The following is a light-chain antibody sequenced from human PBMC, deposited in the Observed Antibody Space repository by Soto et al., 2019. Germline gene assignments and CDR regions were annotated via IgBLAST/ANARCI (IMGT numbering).Light chain of an antibody. Sequence: ETVMTQSPATLSVSPGERATLYCRASQSISNYLAWYQQKPGQAPRLLIYGASTRATGIPARFSGSGSGTEFTLTISSLQSEDFAVYYCLQYNNWPPATFGQGTRLEIK. J-gene: IGKJ5*01. V-gene: IGKV3-15*01. CDR1: QSISNY. CDR3: LQYNNWPPAT. CDR2: GAS.